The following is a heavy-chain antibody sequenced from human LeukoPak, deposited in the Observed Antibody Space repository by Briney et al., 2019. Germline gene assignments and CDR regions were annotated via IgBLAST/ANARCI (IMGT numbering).Heavy chain of an antibody. CDR2: ISGGGGST. V-gene: IGHV3-23*01. J-gene: IGHJ4*02. CDR3: AREYYYDSSGPFDY. Sequence: GGSLRLSCAASGFTFSSYAMSWVRQAPGKGLEWVSAISGGGGSTYYADSVKGRFTISRDNSKNTLYLQMNSLRAEDTAVYYCAREYYYDSSGPFDYWGQGTLVTVSS. CDR1: GFTFSSYA. D-gene: IGHD3-22*01.